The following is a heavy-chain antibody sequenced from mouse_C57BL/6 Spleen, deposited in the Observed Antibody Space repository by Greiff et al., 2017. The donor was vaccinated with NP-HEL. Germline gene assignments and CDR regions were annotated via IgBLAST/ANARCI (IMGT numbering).Heavy chain of an antibody. V-gene: IGHV1-22*01. CDR1: GYTFTDYN. D-gene: IGHD1-1*02. CDR3: ARDPLYGYWYFDV. CDR2: INPNNGGT. Sequence: EVQLVESGPELVKPGASVKMSCKASGYTFTDYNMHWVKQSHGKSLEWIGYINPNNGGTSYNQKFKGKATLTVNKSSSTAYMELRSLTSEDSAVYYCARDPLYGYWYFDVWGTGTTVTVSS. J-gene: IGHJ1*03.